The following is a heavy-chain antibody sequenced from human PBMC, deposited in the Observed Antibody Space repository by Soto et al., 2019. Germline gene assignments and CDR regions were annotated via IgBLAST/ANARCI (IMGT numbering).Heavy chain of an antibody. Sequence: XETLSLTCIVSGHFITNEYGSWIRRPPGKGLDWIGYIYYSGKTDYNPSLQSRVSISIDTSRKQFSLNLSSVTAADTAMYYCARSCLGGNFDYWGQGTLVTVSS. CDR1: GHFITNEY. J-gene: IGHJ4*02. CDR2: IYYSGKT. CDR3: ARSCLGGNFDY. V-gene: IGHV4-59*01. D-gene: IGHD2-15*01.